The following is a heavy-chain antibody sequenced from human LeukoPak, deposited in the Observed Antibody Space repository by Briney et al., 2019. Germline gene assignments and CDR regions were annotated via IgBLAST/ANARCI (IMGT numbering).Heavy chain of an antibody. CDR2: XXAYNGNT. V-gene: IGHV1-18*01. J-gene: IGHJ5*02. CDR3: ARAPASGSNWFDP. Sequence: ASVKVSCKASGXTFTSYGXXXXXXXXXXXXXXXXXXXAYNGNTNXXXXLXXXXTMTTDTSXSXAYMELRSLRSDDTAVYYCARAPASGSNWFDPWGQGTLVTVSS. D-gene: IGHD1-26*01. CDR1: GXTFTSYG.